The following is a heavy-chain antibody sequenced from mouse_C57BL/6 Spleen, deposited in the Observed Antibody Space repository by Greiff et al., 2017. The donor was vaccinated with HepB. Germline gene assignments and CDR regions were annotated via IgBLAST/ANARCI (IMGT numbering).Heavy chain of an antibody. J-gene: IGHJ2*01. D-gene: IGHD2-3*01. Sequence: DVKLVESGGGLVKPGGSLKLSCAASGFTFSSYAMSWVRQTPEKRLEWVATISDGGSYTYYPDNVKGRFTISRDNAKNNLYLQMSHLKSEDTAMYYCARGRDGYPDYWGQGTTLTVSS. CDR3: ARGRDGYPDY. V-gene: IGHV5-4*03. CDR2: ISDGGSYT. CDR1: GFTFSSYA.